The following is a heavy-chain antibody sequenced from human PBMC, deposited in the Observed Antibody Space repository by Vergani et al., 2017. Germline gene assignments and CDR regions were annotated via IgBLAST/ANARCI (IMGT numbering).Heavy chain of an antibody. D-gene: IGHD3-10*01. CDR3: AKAGSVTSGSLQYNFYMDV. J-gene: IGHJ6*03. CDR2: ISNDGSKK. Sequence: QVQLAESGGGRVQPGRSLRLSCAASGFSFSSPAIHWVRQAPGKGLEWVAVISNDGSKKYYADSVKGRFTISRDNSKNTLDLQMNSLRTQDTAVYYCAKAGSVTSGSLQYNFYMDVGGKGTAVTVS. CDR1: GFSFSSPA. V-gene: IGHV3-30*18.